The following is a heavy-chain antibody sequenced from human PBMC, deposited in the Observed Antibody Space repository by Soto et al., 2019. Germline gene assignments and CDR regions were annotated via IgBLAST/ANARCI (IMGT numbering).Heavy chain of an antibody. J-gene: IGHJ6*02. CDR1: GDSISSGNKY. CDR2: IYSSGST. Sequence: PSETLSLTCTVSGDSISSGNKYWSWIRQPPGKGLEWMGYIYSSGSTYYNPSLKSRLSISLHTSDNQFSLKFDSVTDADSAVYYCARVPSPFDYYYAMDVWGHGTTVPVSS. CDR3: ARVPSPFDYYYAMDV. D-gene: IGHD3-16*01. V-gene: IGHV4-30-4*01.